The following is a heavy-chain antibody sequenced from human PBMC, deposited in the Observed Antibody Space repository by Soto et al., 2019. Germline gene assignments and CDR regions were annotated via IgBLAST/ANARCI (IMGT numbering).Heavy chain of an antibody. CDR3: ASDPPTYYDILMKTHHQYYYYGMDV. CDR2: LIPIFGTA. Sequence: QVQLVQSGAEVQKPGSSVKVSCKASGATFSSYAISWVRQAPGQGLEWMGGLIPIFGTANYAQKFQGRVSITADESTSTAYMELSSLRSEDTAVYYCASDPPTYYDILMKTHHQYYYYGMDVWGQGTTVTVSS. V-gene: IGHV1-69*01. D-gene: IGHD3-9*01. CDR1: GATFSSYA. J-gene: IGHJ6*02.